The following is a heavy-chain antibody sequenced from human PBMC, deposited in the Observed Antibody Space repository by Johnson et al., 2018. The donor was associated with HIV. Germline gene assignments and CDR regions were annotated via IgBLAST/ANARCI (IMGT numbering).Heavy chain of an antibody. V-gene: IGHV3-15*01. CDR2: IKSKTDGGTT. CDR1: GFTFSNAW. J-gene: IGHJ3*02. CDR3: ARAKSIAIRGGAFDI. D-gene: IGHD6-6*01. Sequence: VQLVESGGGLVKPGWSLRLSCAASGFTFSNAWMNWVRQAPGNGLEWVGRIKSKTDGGTTDYAAPVKGRFTISRDDSKNTLYLQMNSLRADDTAVYYCARAKSIAIRGGAFDIWGQGTTVTVSS.